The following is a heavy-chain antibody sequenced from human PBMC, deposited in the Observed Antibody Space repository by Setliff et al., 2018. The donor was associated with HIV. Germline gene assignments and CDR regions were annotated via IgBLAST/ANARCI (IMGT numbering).Heavy chain of an antibody. Sequence: PGGSLRLSCAASGFTFSDYYMSWIRQAPGKGLEWVSYISSSDNTIHYADSVRGRFTIPRDNAKNSLYLQMNRLRAEDTAVYYCARDRSSGSSTDYWGQGTLVTVSS. V-gene: IGHV3-11*04. CDR2: ISSSDNTI. D-gene: IGHD1-26*01. J-gene: IGHJ4*02. CDR3: ARDRSSGSSTDY. CDR1: GFTFSDYY.